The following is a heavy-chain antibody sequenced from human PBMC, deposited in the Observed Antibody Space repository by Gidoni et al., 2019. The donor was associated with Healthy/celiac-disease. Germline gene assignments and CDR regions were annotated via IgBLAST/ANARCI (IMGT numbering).Heavy chain of an antibody. J-gene: IGHJ6*02. Sequence: QVQLQESGPGLVKPSETLSLTCTVSGGSISSYYWSWIRQPPGKGLEWIGYIYYSGSTNYNPSLKSRVTISVDTSKNQCSLKLSSVTAADTAVYYCAGLIAAAGTYYYYGMDVWGQGTTVTVSS. V-gene: IGHV4-59*01. D-gene: IGHD6-13*01. CDR2: IYYSGST. CDR3: AGLIAAAGTYYYYGMDV. CDR1: GGSISSYY.